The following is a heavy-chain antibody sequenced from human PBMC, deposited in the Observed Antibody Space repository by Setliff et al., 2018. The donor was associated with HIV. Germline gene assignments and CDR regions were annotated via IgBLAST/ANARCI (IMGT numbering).Heavy chain of an antibody. CDR3: ARDYFDSSAYHYGFGAFDI. J-gene: IGHJ3*02. CDR1: GGTFTNHG. CDR2: VIPMFGIT. Sequence: ASVKVSCKASGGTFTNHGIGWVRQAPGRRLEWLGGVIPMFGITNDGQKFQGRVTMSRDTSTSTVYMELSSLRSEDTAVYYCARDYFDSSAYHYGFGAFDIWGQGTIVTV. V-gene: IGHV1-69*10. D-gene: IGHD3-22*01.